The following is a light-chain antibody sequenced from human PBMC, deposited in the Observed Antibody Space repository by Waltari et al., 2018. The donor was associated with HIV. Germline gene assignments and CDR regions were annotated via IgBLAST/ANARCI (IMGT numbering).Light chain of an antibody. J-gene: IGKJ4*01. CDR1: QDISNS. CDR2: GAF. Sequence: DIQMTQSPSSLSASIGDTVTIPCRASQDISNSVSWFQQRPGEVPKLLVHGAFILQRGVPSRFSGSGSGTDYSLSIRGLQAEDFATYLCQQNFGVPLTFGGGTRVDI. V-gene: IGKV1-NL1*01. CDR3: QQNFGVPLT.